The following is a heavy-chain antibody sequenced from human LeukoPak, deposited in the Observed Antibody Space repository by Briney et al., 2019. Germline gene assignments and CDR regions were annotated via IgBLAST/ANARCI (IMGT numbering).Heavy chain of an antibody. CDR3: ARPRAVAGASNWFDP. J-gene: IGHJ5*02. V-gene: IGHV1-2*02. CDR1: GYAFTGYY. CDR2: IDPDSGGT. Sequence: ASVKVSCRASGYAFTGYYMHWVRQAPGQGLEWMGWIDPDSGGTNYAQKLQGRVTMTTDTSTSTAYMELRSLRSDDTAVYYCARPRAVAGASNWFDPWGQGTLVTVSS. D-gene: IGHD6-19*01.